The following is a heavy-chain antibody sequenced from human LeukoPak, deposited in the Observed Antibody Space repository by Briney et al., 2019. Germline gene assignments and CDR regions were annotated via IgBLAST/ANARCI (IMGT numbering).Heavy chain of an antibody. CDR3: ARDSRWYGMDV. V-gene: IGHV1-3*01. CDR1: GYTFTTYA. J-gene: IGHJ6*02. Sequence: GASVKVSCKTSGYTFTTYAIHWVRQASGQRLEWMGWINAGNGNTKYSQKFQGRVTITRDTSASTAYMELSSLRSEDTAVYYCARDSRWYGMDVWGQGTTVTVSS. D-gene: IGHD4-23*01. CDR2: INAGNGNT.